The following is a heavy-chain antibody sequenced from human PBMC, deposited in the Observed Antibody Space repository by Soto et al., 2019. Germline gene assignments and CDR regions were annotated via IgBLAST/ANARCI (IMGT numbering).Heavy chain of an antibody. CDR3: ASRALYYDFWSGPYYYYMDV. Sequence: PSETLSLTCSVSGDSINSDKYYWGWIRQPPGKGLEWIGNIYHSGNANYNPPLQTRVTISVDTSKNQFSLKLSSVTAADTAVYYCASRALYYDFWSGPYYYYMDVWGKGTTVTVSS. CDR2: IYHSGNA. D-gene: IGHD3-3*01. V-gene: IGHV4-61*05. J-gene: IGHJ6*03. CDR1: GDSINSDKYY.